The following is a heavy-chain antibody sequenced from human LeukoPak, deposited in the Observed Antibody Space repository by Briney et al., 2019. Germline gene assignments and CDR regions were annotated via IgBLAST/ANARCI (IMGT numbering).Heavy chain of an antibody. J-gene: IGHJ4*02. CDR3: AKVVGASWGAFDY. D-gene: IGHD1-26*01. CDR1: GFTFSSYE. V-gene: IGHV3-48*03. Sequence: GGSLRLSCAASGFTFSSYEMNWVRQAPGKGLEWLSYISNSDNTIHYADSVKGRFTISRDNSKNTLYLQMNSLRAEDTAVYYCAKVVGASWGAFDYWGQGTLVTVSS. CDR2: ISNSDNTI.